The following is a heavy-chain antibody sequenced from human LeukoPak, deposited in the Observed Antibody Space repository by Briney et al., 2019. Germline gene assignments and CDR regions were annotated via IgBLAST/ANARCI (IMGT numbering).Heavy chain of an antibody. CDR2: VDPEDGET. J-gene: IGHJ4*02. CDR1: GYTFTDYY. CDR3: ATGPGGGGGYYFDY. D-gene: IGHD2-15*01. Sequence: ASVKVSCKVTGYTFTDYYMHWVQQAPGKGLEWMGLVDPEDGETIYAEKFQGRVTLTADTSTDTAYMELSSLRSEDTAVYYCATGPGGGGGYYFDYWGQGTLVTVSS. V-gene: IGHV1-69-2*01.